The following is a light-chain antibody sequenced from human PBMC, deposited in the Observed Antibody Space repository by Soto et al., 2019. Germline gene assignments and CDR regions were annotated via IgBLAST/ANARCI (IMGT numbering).Light chain of an antibody. CDR2: EVT. CDR1: SSDNGGFNY. J-gene: IGLJ1*01. CDR3: SSYTSGITPFL. V-gene: IGLV2-14*01. Sequence: QSALAQPASVSGSPGQSITISCTGSSSDNGGFNYVSWYQQHPGEAPKLMIYEVTHRPSGVSNRFSGSKSGNTASLTISGLQAEDEADYYCSSYTSGITPFLFGTGTKLTVL.